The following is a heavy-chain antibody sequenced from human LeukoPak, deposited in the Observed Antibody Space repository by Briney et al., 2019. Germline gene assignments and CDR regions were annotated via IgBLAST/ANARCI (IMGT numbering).Heavy chain of an antibody. D-gene: IGHD3-10*01. CDR1: GFTFSSYW. Sequence: GGSLRLSCAASGFTFSSYWMSWVRQAPGKGLEWVANIKQDGSEKYYVDSVKGRFTISRDNARNSLYLQMNSLRAEDTAVYYCASDNRVYGSGSYAFDIWGQGTMVTVSS. CDR2: IKQDGSEK. J-gene: IGHJ3*02. V-gene: IGHV3-7*01. CDR3: ASDNRVYGSGSYAFDI.